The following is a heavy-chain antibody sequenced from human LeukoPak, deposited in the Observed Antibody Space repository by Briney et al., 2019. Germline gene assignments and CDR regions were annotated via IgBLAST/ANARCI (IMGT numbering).Heavy chain of an antibody. CDR3: ARDGFLGPVTAYLDY. D-gene: IGHD2-21*02. CDR2: VKSDGSST. Sequence: PGGSLRLSCAASGFTFRSYAMHWVRQAPGKGLVGGSGVKSDGSSTTYADSVKGRFTISRDNARNTLYLQMKGLRAEDTAVYYCARDGFLGPVTAYLDYWGQGTPVTVSS. CDR1: GFTFRSYA. V-gene: IGHV3-74*01. J-gene: IGHJ4*02.